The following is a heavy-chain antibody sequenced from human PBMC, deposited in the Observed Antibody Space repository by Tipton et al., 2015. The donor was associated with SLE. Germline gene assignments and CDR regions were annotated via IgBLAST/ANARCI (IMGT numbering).Heavy chain of an antibody. J-gene: IGHJ6*02. Sequence: SLRLSCEASGFMFSNYWMSWVRQAPGKGLEWVAVISYDGSNKYYADSVKGRFTISRDNSKNTLYLQMNSLRAEDTAVYYCATSLLVVLDGMDVWGQGTTVTVSS. V-gene: IGHV3-30*03. CDR2: ISYDGSNK. D-gene: IGHD2-8*02. CDR1: GFMFSNYW. CDR3: ATSLLVVLDGMDV.